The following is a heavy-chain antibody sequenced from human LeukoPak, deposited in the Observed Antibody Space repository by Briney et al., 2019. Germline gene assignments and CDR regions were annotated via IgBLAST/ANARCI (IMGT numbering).Heavy chain of an antibody. D-gene: IGHD3-10*01. J-gene: IGHJ5*02. V-gene: IGHV4-34*01. Sequence: SETLSLTCAVYGGSFSGCYWSWIRQPPGKGLEWIGEINHSGSTNYNPSLKRRLTISIDTSKNQFSLRLSSVTAADTAVYYCTREVEGYSYASGRFLHFDPWGQGTLVTVSS. CDR2: INHSGST. CDR3: TREVEGYSYASGRFLHFDP. CDR1: GGSFSGCY.